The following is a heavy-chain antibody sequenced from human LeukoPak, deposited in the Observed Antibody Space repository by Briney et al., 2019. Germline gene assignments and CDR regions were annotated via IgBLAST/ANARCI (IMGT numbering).Heavy chain of an antibody. V-gene: IGHV1-69*05. CDR2: IIPIFGTA. J-gene: IGHJ5*02. D-gene: IGHD1-26*01. CDR3: AREVGARDWFDP. Sequence: GGSLRLSCAASGFTFSSYAISWVRQAPGQGLEWMGRIIPIFGTANYAQKFQGRVTITTDESTSTAYMELSSLRSEDTAVYYCAREVGARDWFDPWGQGTLVTVSS. CDR1: GFTFSSYA.